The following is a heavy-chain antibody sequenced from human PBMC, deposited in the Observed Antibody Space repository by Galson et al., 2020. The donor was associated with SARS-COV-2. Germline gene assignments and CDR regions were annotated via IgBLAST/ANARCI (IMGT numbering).Heavy chain of an antibody. D-gene: IGHD5-18*01. Sequence: ASVNVSCKASGYTFTGSYMHWVRQAPGQELEWMGWINPNRGGTNYAQTSNGRVTMTRDTSISIAYMELSRLRSDDTAVYYCARDGTAMVTNGFDIWGQGTMVTVSS. CDR3: ARDGTAMVTNGFDI. V-gene: IGHV1-2*02. J-gene: IGHJ3*02. CDR2: INPNRGGT. CDR1: GYTFTGSY.